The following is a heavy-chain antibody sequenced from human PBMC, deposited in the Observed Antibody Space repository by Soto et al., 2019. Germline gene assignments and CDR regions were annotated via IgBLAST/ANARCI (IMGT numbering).Heavy chain of an antibody. CDR3: ARGLERTRGYSGYDPNGRNYYYMDV. CDR2: INHSGST. D-gene: IGHD5-12*01. V-gene: IGHV4-34*01. CDR1: GGSFSGYY. J-gene: IGHJ6*03. Sequence: SETLSLTCAVYGGSFSGYYWSWIRQPPGKGLEWIGEINHSGSTNYNPSLKSRVTISVDTSKNQFSLKLSSVTAADTAVYYCARGLERTRGYSGYDPNGRNYYYMDVWGKGTTVTVSS.